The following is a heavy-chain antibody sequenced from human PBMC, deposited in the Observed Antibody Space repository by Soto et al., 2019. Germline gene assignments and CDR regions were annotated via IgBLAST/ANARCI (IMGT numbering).Heavy chain of an antibody. Sequence: ASVKVSCKASGGTFSSYAISWVRQAPGQGLEWMGGIIPIFGTANYAQKFQGRVTITADESTSTAYMELSSLRSEDTAVYYCAESYCGGDCYPYTAGFDPWGQGTLVTVSS. CDR2: IIPIFGTA. CDR3: AESYCGGDCYPYTAGFDP. J-gene: IGHJ5*02. D-gene: IGHD2-21*02. CDR1: GGTFSSYA. V-gene: IGHV1-69*13.